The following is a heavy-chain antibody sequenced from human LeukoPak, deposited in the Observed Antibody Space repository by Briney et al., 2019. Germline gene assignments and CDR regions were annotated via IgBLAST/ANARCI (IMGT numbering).Heavy chain of an antibody. V-gene: IGHV1-8*01. Sequence: ASVKVSCKASGYTFTSYDINWVRQATGQGLEWMGWMNPNSGNTGYAQKSQGRVTMTRNTSISTAYMELSSLRSEDTAVYYCARDYGSGSPLGYWGHGTLVTVSS. CDR3: ARDYGSGSPLGY. CDR1: GYTFTSYD. J-gene: IGHJ4*01. D-gene: IGHD3-10*01. CDR2: MNPNSGNT.